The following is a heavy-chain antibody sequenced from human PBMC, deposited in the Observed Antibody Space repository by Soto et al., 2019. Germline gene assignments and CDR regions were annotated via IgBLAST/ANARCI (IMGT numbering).Heavy chain of an antibody. Sequence: EVQLVESGGGLVQPGGSLRLSFAASGFTVSSNYMSWVRQAPGKGLEWVSVIYSGGSTYYADSVKGRFTISRDNSKNTLYLQMNSLRAEDTAVYYCARVVRGYDLDLFDPWGQGTLVTVSS. J-gene: IGHJ5*02. CDR2: IYSGGST. CDR3: ARVVRGYDLDLFDP. CDR1: GFTVSSNY. V-gene: IGHV3-66*01. D-gene: IGHD5-12*01.